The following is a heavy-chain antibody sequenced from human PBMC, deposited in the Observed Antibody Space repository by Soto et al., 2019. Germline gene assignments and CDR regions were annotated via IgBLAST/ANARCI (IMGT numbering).Heavy chain of an antibody. CDR1: SGSISSSNW. CDR2: IYHSGST. V-gene: IGHV4-4*02. CDR3: ARGAGVGYYYYYYMDG. Sequence: PSETLSLTCAVSSGSISSSNWWSWVRQPPGKGLEWIGEIYHSGSTNYNPSLKSRVTISVDKSKNQFSLKLSSVTAADTAVYYCARGAGVGYYYYYYMDGWGKGTTVTVSS. J-gene: IGHJ6*03.